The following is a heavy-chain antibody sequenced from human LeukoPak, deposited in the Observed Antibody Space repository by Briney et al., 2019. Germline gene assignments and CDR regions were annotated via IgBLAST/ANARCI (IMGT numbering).Heavy chain of an antibody. D-gene: IGHD2-15*01. Sequence: GGSLRLSCAASGFTFSSYAMHWVRQAPGKGLEYVSAISSNGGSTYYADSVKGRFTISRDNSKNTPYLQMGSLRAEDMAVYYCARGYCSGGSCPLGYWGQGTLVTVSS. CDR3: ARGYCSGGSCPLGY. J-gene: IGHJ4*02. CDR1: GFTFSSYA. CDR2: ISSNGGST. V-gene: IGHV3-64*02.